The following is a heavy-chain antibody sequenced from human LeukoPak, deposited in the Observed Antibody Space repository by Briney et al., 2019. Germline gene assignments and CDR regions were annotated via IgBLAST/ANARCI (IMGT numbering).Heavy chain of an antibody. CDR1: GGTFSSYA. CDR3: ARAVRMTMGAFDI. J-gene: IGHJ3*02. D-gene: IGHD4/OR15-4a*01. CDR2: IIPIFGTA. V-gene: IGHV1-69*13. Sequence: ASVKVSCKASGGTFSSYAISWVRQAPGQGLEWMGGIIPIFGTANYAQKFQGRVTITVDESTSTAYMELSSLRSEDTAVYYCARAVRMTMGAFDIWGQGTMVTVSS.